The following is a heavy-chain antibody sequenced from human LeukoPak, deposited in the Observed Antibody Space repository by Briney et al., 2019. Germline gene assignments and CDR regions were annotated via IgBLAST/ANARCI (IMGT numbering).Heavy chain of an antibody. CDR3: ARDMGSSPKPLYGMDV. V-gene: IGHV3-74*01. CDR1: GFTFSSYW. J-gene: IGHJ6*02. CDR2: LNGVGSTT. Sequence: GGSLRLSCAASGFTFSSYWMHWVRQAPGKGLMWVSRLNGVGSTTNYADYVEGRFTISRDNAKSTLYLQMNSLRAEDTAVYYCARDMGSSPKPLYGMDVWGQGTTVTVSS. D-gene: IGHD6-13*01.